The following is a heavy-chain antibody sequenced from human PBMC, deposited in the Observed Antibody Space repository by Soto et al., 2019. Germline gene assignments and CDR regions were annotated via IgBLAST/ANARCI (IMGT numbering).Heavy chain of an antibody. D-gene: IGHD3-3*01. Sequence: PGGSLRLSCAASGFTFSDAWINWVRQAPGKGLEWVGRIKSKIDGGTTDFAAPVKGRFTISRDDSKNTLYLQMNSLKTEDTAVYYCTTFDFWSGYHPAYDPYWGQGTLVTVSS. CDR3: TTFDFWSGYHPAYDPY. CDR2: IKSKIDGGTT. J-gene: IGHJ4*02. V-gene: IGHV3-15*07. CDR1: GFTFSDAW.